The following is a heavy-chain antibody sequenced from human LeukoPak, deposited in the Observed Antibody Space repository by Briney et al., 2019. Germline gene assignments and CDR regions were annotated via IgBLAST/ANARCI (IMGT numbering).Heavy chain of an antibody. CDR2: IYYTGIT. D-gene: IGHD1-26*01. V-gene: IGHV4-38-2*02. J-gene: IGHJ4*02. CDR1: SYSIRNGYY. Sequence: SSETLSLTCTVSSYSIRNGYYWGWVRQSPGKGLEWIGSIYYTGITYYNPSLKSRVTISIDTSKNQLSLKLTSVTATDTAVYYCARESALGVERVGGYFDYWGQGALVTVFS. CDR3: ARESALGVERVGGYFDY.